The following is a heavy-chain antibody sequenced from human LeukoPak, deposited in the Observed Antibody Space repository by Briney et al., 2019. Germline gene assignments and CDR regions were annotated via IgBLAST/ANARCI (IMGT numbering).Heavy chain of an antibody. CDR3: ARVRGVNDY. Sequence: GGSLRLSCAASGFTFSSYGMHWVRQAPGKGLEWVSYISSSSSTIYYADSVKGRFTISRDNAKNSLYLQMNSLRAEDTAVYYCARVRGVNDYWGQGTLVTVSS. V-gene: IGHV3-48*04. D-gene: IGHD3-10*01. CDR2: ISSSSSTI. J-gene: IGHJ4*02. CDR1: GFTFSSYG.